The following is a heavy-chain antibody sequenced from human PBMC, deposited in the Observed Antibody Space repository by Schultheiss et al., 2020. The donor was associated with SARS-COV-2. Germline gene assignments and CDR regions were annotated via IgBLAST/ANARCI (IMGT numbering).Heavy chain of an antibody. CDR1: GFTFSSYG. CDR2: ISYDGSNK. Sequence: GGSLRLSCAASGFTFSSYGMHWVRQAPGKGLEWVAVISYDGSNKYYADSVKGRFTISRDNSKNTLYLQMNSLRAEDTAVYYCARGTERLKQWLHPGLELGYYGMDVWGQGTTVTVSS. CDR3: ARGTERLKQWLHPGLELGYYGMDV. D-gene: IGHD6-19*01. J-gene: IGHJ6*02. V-gene: IGHV3-30*03.